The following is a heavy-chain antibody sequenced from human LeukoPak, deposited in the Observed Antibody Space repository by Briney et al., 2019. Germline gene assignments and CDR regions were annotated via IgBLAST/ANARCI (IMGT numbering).Heavy chain of an antibody. Sequence: SETPSLTCTVSGGSISSSSYYWGWIRQPPGKGLERIGSIYYSGSTYYNPSLKSRVTISVDTSKNQFSLKLSSVTAADTAVYYCAREGSSSGSHYWGQGTLVTVSS. J-gene: IGHJ4*02. CDR3: AREGSSSGSHY. V-gene: IGHV4-39*02. D-gene: IGHD6-19*01. CDR1: GGSISSSSYY. CDR2: IYYSGST.